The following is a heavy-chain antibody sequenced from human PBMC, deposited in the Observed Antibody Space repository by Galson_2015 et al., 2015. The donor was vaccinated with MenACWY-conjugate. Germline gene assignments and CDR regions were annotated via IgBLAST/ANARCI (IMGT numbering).Heavy chain of an antibody. D-gene: IGHD5-18*01. CDR1: GYSFTSFW. CDR2: INPSDSYA. Sequence: QSGAEVKKPGESLRISCKASGYSFTSFWISWVRQMPGKGLEWMARINPSDSYANYNSSFQGHVTISADKSTGTAFLQWSSLKSSDTAGYFCARHHVNTAMFLDSWGQGTLVTVSS. V-gene: IGHV5-10-1*01. J-gene: IGHJ4*02. CDR3: ARHHVNTAMFLDS.